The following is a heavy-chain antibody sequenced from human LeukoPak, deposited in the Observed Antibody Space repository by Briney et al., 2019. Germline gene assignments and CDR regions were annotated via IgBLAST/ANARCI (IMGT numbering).Heavy chain of an antibody. Sequence: GGSLRLPCAASGFTFSIYGMHWVREAPGKGLEGVAVIWYGGSIKYYADSVKGRFTISRDNSKKTLYLQMNSLRAEDTAVYYCAREDSSSWSYFDYWGQGTLVTVSS. CDR3: AREDSSSWSYFDY. CDR2: IWYGGSIK. V-gene: IGHV3-33*01. D-gene: IGHD6-13*01. J-gene: IGHJ4*02. CDR1: GFTFSIYG.